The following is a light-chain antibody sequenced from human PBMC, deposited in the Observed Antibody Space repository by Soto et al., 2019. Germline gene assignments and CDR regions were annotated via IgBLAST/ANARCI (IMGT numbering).Light chain of an antibody. CDR1: SSDVGGYNY. CDR3: CSYAGTFYV. J-gene: IGLJ1*01. Sequence: QSVLTQPRSVSGSPGQSVTISCTGTSSDVGGYNYVSWYQHHPGKAPKLMIYDVSERPSGVPDRFSGSKSGNTASLTISGLQAEDEADYYCCSYAGTFYVFGTGTKLTVL. V-gene: IGLV2-11*01. CDR2: DVS.